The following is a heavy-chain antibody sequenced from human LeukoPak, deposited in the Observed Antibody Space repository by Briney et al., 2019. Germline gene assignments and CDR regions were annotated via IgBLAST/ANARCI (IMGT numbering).Heavy chain of an antibody. CDR2: IYYSGST. V-gene: IGHV4-59*01. D-gene: IGHD6-19*01. CDR1: GGSISSYY. J-gene: IGHJ4*02. CDR3: ASHHPVAHYYFDY. Sequence: PSETLSLTCTVSGGSISSYYWSWIRQPPGKGLEWIGYIYYSGSTNYNPSLKSRVTISVDTSKNQFSLKLSSVTAADTAVYYCASHHPVAHYYFDYWGQGTLVTVSS.